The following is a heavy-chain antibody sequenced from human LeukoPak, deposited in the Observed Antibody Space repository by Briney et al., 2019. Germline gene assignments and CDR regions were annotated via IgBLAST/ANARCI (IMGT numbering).Heavy chain of an antibody. D-gene: IGHD1-1*01. V-gene: IGHV6-1*01. CDR1: GDSVSRHDLT. CDR2: TFFRSKWYN. J-gene: IGHJ4*02. Sequence: SQTLSLTCAISGDSVSRHDLTWDWVRQSPSRGLEWLGRTFFRSKWYNDYAVSVKSRITVSPDTSKNQFSLHLNSVTPEDTAVYYCVRSYDWVFDYWGQGTRVTVSS. CDR3: VRSYDWVFDY.